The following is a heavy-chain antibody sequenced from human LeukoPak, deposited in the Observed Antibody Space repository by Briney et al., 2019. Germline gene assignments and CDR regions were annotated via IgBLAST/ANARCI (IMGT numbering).Heavy chain of an antibody. CDR3: ARFYYASSGYYWNWFDP. V-gene: IGHV1-18*01. CDR2: ISAYNGNT. D-gene: IGHD3-22*01. J-gene: IGHJ5*02. CDR1: GYTFTSYG. Sequence: ASVKVSCKASGYTFTSYGISWVRQAPGQGLEWMGWISAYNGNTNYAQKLQGRVTMTTVTSTSTAYIELRSLRSDDTAVYYCARFYYASSGYYWNWFDPWGQGTLVTVSS.